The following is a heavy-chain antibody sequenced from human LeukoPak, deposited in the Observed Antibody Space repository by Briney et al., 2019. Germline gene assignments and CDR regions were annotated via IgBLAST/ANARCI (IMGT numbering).Heavy chain of an antibody. D-gene: IGHD3-3*01. CDR1: GGSIRSYY. J-gene: IGHJ4*02. CDR3: ARSYDTNFDY. Sequence: SETLSLTCTVSGGSIRSYYWSWIRQPPGKGLEWIGYIHFSGSTSYNPSLKSRVTISVDRSKNQFSLKLSSVAAADTAVYYCARSYDTNFDYWGQGTLVTVSS. CDR2: IHFSGST. V-gene: IGHV4-59*01.